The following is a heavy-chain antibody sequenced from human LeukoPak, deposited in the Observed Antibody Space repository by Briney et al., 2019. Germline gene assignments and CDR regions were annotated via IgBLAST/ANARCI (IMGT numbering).Heavy chain of an antibody. CDR2: IYTGGSA. J-gene: IGHJ4*02. CDR1: GFTVSSNY. V-gene: IGHV3-53*01. D-gene: IGHD6-19*01. CDR3: ARAHSSSDYFDC. Sequence: GGSLRLSCAASGFTVSSNYMNWVRQAPGKGLEWVSVIYTGGSAYYADSVKGRFTISRDNSKNMLYLQMNSLRAEDTAVYYCARAHSSSDYFDCWGQGILVIVSS.